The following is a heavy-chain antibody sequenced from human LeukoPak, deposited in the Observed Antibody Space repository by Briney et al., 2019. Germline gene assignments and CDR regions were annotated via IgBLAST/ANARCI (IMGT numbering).Heavy chain of an antibody. CDR1: GFSVSSNY. CDR2: IYSGDTT. D-gene: IGHD4-17*01. CDR3: ARDRDYGDYVDY. Sequence: GGSLRLSCAASGFSVSSNYMSWVRQAPGRGLEWVSVIYSGDTTYYADSVKGRFTISRDTSKNTLYLQMNSLRAEDTAVYYCARDRDYGDYVDYWGQGTLVTVSS. V-gene: IGHV3-53*01. J-gene: IGHJ4*02.